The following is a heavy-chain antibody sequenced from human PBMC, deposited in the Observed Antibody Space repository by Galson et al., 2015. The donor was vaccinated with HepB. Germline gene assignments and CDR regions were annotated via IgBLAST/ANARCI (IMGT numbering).Heavy chain of an antibody. D-gene: IGHD4-17*01. CDR2: ITHDGSHI. CDR3: ARHFGAALSNNWFDP. Sequence: ALRLSCAASGFMFGDYSMHWVRQAPGKGLEWVAFITHDGSHIYCLDSVKGRFTISRDNSKNTLYLELSSLRPEDTAFYYCARHFGAALSNNWFDPWGQGTLVTVSS. J-gene: IGHJ5*02. CDR1: GFMFGDYS. V-gene: IGHV3-30-3*01.